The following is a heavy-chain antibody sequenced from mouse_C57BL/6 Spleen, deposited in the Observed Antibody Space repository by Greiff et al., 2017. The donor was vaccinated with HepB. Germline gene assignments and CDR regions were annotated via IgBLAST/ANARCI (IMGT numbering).Heavy chain of an antibody. CDR1: GYAFSSSW. D-gene: IGHD4-1*02. J-gene: IGHJ3*01. Sequence: VQLVESGPELVKPGASVKISCKASGYAFSSSWMNWVKQRPGKGLEWIGRIYPGDGDTNYNGKFKGKATLTADKSSSTAYMQLSSLTSEDSAVYFCAPTGAWFAYWGQGTLVTVSA. V-gene: IGHV1-82*01. CDR3: APTGAWFAY. CDR2: IYPGDGDT.